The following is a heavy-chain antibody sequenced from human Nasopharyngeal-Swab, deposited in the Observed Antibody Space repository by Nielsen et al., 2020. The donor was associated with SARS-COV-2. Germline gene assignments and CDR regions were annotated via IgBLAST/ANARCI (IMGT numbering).Heavy chain of an antibody. J-gene: IGHJ4*02. V-gene: IGHV3-23*01. CDR2: VSGSGGTT. D-gene: IGHD2-15*01. CDR3: AKDRYCSGGACYFSGFDY. Sequence: WIRQPPGKGLEWVSGVSGSGGTTKYADSVKGRFTISRDNSKNKLYLQMHSLRVEDTAVYYCAKDRYCSGGACYFSGFDYWGLGTLATVSS.